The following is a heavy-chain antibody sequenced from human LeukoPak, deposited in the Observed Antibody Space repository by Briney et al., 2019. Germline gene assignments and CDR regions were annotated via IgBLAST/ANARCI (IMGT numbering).Heavy chain of an antibody. J-gene: IGHJ3*01. CDR2: ITANGGYT. CDR3: AKDPNGDYIGAFDF. D-gene: IGHD4-17*01. Sequence: GGSLRLSCAVSAFSFSKFALIWVRQAPGKGLEWVSAITANGGYTLYADAVKGRFTVSRDNSKNTLYLQINSLRPEDTAMYYRAKDPNGDYIGAFDFWGQGTMVTVSS. CDR1: AFSFSKFA. V-gene: IGHV3-23*01.